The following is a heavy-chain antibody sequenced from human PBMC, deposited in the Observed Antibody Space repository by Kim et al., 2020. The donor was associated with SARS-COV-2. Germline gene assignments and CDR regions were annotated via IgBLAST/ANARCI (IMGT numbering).Heavy chain of an antibody. CDR2: K. Sequence: KYCADTVKGRFTISRDNSKNTLYLQLNSLRTEDTAVYYCARSLARYYFDYWGQGTLVTVSS. J-gene: IGHJ4*02. D-gene: IGHD3-9*01. V-gene: IGHV3-30*01. CDR3: ARSLARYYFDY.